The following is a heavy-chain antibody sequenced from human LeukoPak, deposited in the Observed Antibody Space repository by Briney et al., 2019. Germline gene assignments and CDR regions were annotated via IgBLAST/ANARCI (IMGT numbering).Heavy chain of an antibody. J-gene: IGHJ5*02. Sequence: GGSLRLSCAASGFTFSSYNMNWVRQAPGKGLEWVSSITGSSSSIYYADSLQGRFTISRDNAKNSLYLQMDSLRAEDTAVYYCARGGNWFDPWGQGTLVTVSS. CDR1: GFTFSSYN. V-gene: IGHV3-21*01. D-gene: IGHD3-16*01. CDR3: ARGGNWFDP. CDR2: ITGSSSSI.